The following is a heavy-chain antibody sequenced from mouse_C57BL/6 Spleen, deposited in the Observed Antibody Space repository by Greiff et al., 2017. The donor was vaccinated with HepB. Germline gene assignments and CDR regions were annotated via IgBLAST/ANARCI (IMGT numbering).Heavy chain of an antibody. Sequence: VQLQQSGAELVRPGPSVKVSCKASGYAFTNYLIEWVKQRPGQGLEWIGVINPGSGGTNYNEKFKGKATLTADKSSSTAYMQLSSLTSEDSAVYFCARDGYYPSYAMDYWGQGTSVTVSS. CDR2: INPGSGGT. CDR3: ARDGYYPSYAMDY. CDR1: GYAFTNYL. D-gene: IGHD2-3*01. V-gene: IGHV1-54*01. J-gene: IGHJ4*01.